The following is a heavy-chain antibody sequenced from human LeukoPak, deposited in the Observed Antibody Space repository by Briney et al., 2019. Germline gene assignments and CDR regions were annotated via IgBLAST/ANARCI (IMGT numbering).Heavy chain of an antibody. CDR1: GYPFDNFG. V-gene: IGHV1-18*01. CDR2: ISAYNGNT. D-gene: IGHD4-17*01. CDR3: ARDRLGGDLTGESLY. J-gene: IGHJ4*02. Sequence: ASVKVSCKASGYPFDNFGLTWVRQAPGQGLEWMGWISAYNGNTHYAQKFRDGLTMTTDTSTRTAYLELRSLKSDDTAVYYCARDRLGGDLTGESLYWGQGTLVTVSS.